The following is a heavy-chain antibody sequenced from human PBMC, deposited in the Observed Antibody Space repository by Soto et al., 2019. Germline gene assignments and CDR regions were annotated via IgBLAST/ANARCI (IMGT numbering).Heavy chain of an antibody. V-gene: IGHV3-74*01. Sequence: EVQLVESGGGLVQPGGSLRLSCAASGFTFSSYWMHWVRQAPGKGLVWVSRIKRGGGSISYADSVRGRFTISRDNAKNALYLQMNSLRAEDTAVYYCARDPTGGRPDTWGQGTMVTVSS. J-gene: IGHJ3*02. D-gene: IGHD3-10*01. CDR2: IKRGGGSI. CDR3: ARDPTGGRPDT. CDR1: GFTFSSYW.